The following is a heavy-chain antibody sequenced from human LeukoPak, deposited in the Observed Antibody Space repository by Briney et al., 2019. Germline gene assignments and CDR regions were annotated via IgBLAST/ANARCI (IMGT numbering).Heavy chain of an antibody. CDR2: IYYSGST. CDR3: ARGLGYGSGSYYLGFDM. Sequence: PSETLSLTCTVFGGSISTSSSYWGWTRQPPGKGLEWIGRIYYSGSTYYNPSLKSRVTISVDTSRNQFSLKLSSVSAADTAVYYCARGLGYGSGSYYLGFDMWGQGTMVTVSS. J-gene: IGHJ3*02. V-gene: IGHV4-39*01. D-gene: IGHD3-10*01. CDR1: GGSISTSSSY.